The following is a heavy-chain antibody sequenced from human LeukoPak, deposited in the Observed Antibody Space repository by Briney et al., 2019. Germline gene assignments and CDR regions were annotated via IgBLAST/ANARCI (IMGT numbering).Heavy chain of an antibody. V-gene: IGHV3-30-3*01. D-gene: IGHD3-10*01. CDR3: VKDRTGTYTLDY. CDR2: ISDDGSRQ. CDR1: GFTFSNCA. Sequence: GGSLRLSCAATGFTFSNCAIHWGRQAPGKGLEWVAFISDDGSRQHYADSVKGRFTISRDNSKNTLNLQMNSLRAEDTAVYYCVKDRTGTYTLDYWGQGTLVTVSS. J-gene: IGHJ4*02.